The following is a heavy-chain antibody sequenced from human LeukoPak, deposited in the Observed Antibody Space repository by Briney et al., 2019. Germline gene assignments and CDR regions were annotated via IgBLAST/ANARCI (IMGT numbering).Heavy chain of an antibody. V-gene: IGHV4-59*01. Sequence: SETLSLTCTVSGGSISSYYWSWIRQPPGKGLEGIGYIYYSGATNYNPSLKSRVTISVDTSKNQFSLKLSSVTAADTAVYFCARTYSSGWRNWFDPWGQGTLVTVSS. D-gene: IGHD6-19*01. CDR3: ARTYSSGWRNWFDP. CDR2: IYYSGAT. J-gene: IGHJ5*02. CDR1: GGSISSYY.